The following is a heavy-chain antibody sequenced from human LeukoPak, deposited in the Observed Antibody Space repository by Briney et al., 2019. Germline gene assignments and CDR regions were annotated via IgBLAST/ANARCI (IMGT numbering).Heavy chain of an antibody. CDR2: IWYDGSNK. D-gene: IGHD3-9*01. Sequence: GRSLRLSCAASGFTFSSYGMHWVRQAPGKGLEWVAVIWYDGSNKYYADSVKGRFTISRDNSKNTLYLQMNSLRAEDTAVYYCARDYDILTGFPRGGFDYWGQGTLVTVSS. J-gene: IGHJ4*02. CDR3: ARDYDILTGFPRGGFDY. V-gene: IGHV3-33*01. CDR1: GFTFSSYG.